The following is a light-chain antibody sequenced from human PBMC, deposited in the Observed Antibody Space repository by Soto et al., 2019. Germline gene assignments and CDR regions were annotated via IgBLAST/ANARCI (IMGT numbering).Light chain of an antibody. CDR1: SSDVGGYNY. CDR3: SSSAGSNNLYV. V-gene: IGLV2-8*01. Sequence: QSVLTQPPSASGSPGQSVTISCTGTSSDVGGYNYVSWYQQHPGKAPKLMIYEVNKRPSGVPDRFSGSKSGNTASLTVSGLQAEDEADYYCSSSAGSNNLYVFGTGTKVTVL. J-gene: IGLJ1*01. CDR2: EVN.